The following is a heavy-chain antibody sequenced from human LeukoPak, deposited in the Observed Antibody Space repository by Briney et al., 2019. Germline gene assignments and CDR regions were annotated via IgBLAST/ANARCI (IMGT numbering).Heavy chain of an antibody. D-gene: IGHD3-22*01. CDR2: LYYSGSN. J-gene: IGHJ3*02. CDR1: GDSISSHY. V-gene: IGHV4-59*11. CDR3: ARVNYYDSTGYYVGAFDI. Sequence: SETLSLTCTVSGDSISSHYWSWIRQPPGKGLEWIGYLYYSGSNNYNPSFKSRVTISVDTSKNQFSLKLSSVTAADTAVYYCARVNYYDSTGYYVGAFDIWGQGTMVTASS.